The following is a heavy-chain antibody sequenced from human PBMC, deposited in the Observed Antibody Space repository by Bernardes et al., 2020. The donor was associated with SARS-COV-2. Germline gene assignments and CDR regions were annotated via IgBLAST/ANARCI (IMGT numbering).Heavy chain of an antibody. D-gene: IGHD3-10*01. J-gene: IGHJ6*04. Sequence: SETLSLTCTVSGGSISSGGYYWSWLRQHPGKGLEWIGYIYYSGSTYYNPSLKSLVTISVDTSKNQFSLKLSSVTAADTAVYYCARVQYYGSGSPLDVGGKGTTVTVSS. CDR3: ARVQYYGSGSPLDV. V-gene: IGHV4-31*01. CDR2: IYYSGST. CDR1: GGSISSGGYY.